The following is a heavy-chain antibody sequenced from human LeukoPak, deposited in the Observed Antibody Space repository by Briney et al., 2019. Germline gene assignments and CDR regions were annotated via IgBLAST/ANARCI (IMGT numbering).Heavy chain of an antibody. CDR3: AKVPYISSWYYFDY. Sequence: GGSLRLSCAASGFTFSSYAMHWVRQAPGKGLEWVAVISYDGSNKYYADSVKGRFTISRDNSKNTLYLQMNSLRAEDTAVYYCAKVPYISSWYYFDYWGQGTLVTVSS. CDR2: ISYDGSNK. V-gene: IGHV3-30*04. J-gene: IGHJ4*02. CDR1: GFTFSSYA. D-gene: IGHD6-13*01.